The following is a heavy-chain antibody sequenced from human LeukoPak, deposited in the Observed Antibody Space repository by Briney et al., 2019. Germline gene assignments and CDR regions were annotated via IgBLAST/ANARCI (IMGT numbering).Heavy chain of an antibody. CDR2: ISYDGSNK. CDR1: GFTFSSYA. D-gene: IGHD6-13*01. V-gene: IGHV3-30-3*01. CDR3: ARGFRAYSSHRGPFDI. J-gene: IGHJ3*02. Sequence: PGGSLRLSCAASGFTFSSYAMHWVRQAPGKGLEWVAVISYDGSNKYYADSVKGRFTISRDNSKNTLYLQMNSLRAEDTAVYYCARGFRAYSSHRGPFDIWGQGTMVTVSS.